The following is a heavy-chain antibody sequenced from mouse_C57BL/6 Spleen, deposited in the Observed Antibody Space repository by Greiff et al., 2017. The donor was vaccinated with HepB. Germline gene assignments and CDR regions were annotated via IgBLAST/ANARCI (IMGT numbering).Heavy chain of an antibody. CDR2: INPGSGGT. V-gene: IGHV1-54*01. Sequence: QVQLQQSGAELVRPGTSVKVSCKASGYAFTNYLIAWVKQRPGQGLEWIGVINPGSGGTNYNEKFKGKATLTADKSSSTAYMQLSSLTSEDSAVYFCARRGDSSGPFAYWGQGTLVTVSA. J-gene: IGHJ3*01. CDR3: ARRGDSSGPFAY. D-gene: IGHD3-2*02. CDR1: GYAFTNYL.